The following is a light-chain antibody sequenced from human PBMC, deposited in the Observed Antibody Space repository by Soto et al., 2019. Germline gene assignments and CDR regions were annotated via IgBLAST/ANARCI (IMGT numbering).Light chain of an antibody. CDR2: DAS. Sequence: EIVLTQSPATLSLSPGERATLSCRASQSVSSSSLAWYQQKPGQAPRLLLYDASSRATGIPDRFSGSGSGTDFTLTISRLEPEDFAVYYCQQYGSSPRTFGQGTKVDI. J-gene: IGKJ1*01. CDR3: QQYGSSPRT. V-gene: IGKV3-20*01. CDR1: QSVSSSS.